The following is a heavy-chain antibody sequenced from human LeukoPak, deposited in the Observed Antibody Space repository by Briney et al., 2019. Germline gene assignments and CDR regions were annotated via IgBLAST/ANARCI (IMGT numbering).Heavy chain of an antibody. V-gene: IGHV5-51*01. Sequence: GESLKISCEASGYSFISYWVGWVRQMPGKGLEWMGIINPGDSDTRYSPSFQGQITISADKSISTIYLRWSSLKASDAAMYYCARAGGQWVPVYWGQGTLVTVSS. D-gene: IGHD6-19*01. CDR1: GYSFISYW. J-gene: IGHJ4*02. CDR3: ARAGGQWVPVY. CDR2: INPGDSDT.